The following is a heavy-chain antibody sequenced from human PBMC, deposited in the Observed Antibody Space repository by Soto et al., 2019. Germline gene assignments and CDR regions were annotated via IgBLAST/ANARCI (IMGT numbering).Heavy chain of an antibody. CDR3: ARDRIAAAASVEGFDY. CDR2: IIPILGIA. Sequence: QVQLVQSGAEVKKPGSSVKVSCKASGGTFSSYTISWVRQAPGQGLEWMGRIIPILGIANYAQKFQGRVTSTPVKFTEXDYRELSSLRSEDTAVYYCARDRIAAAASVEGFDYWGQGTLVTVSS. CDR1: GGTFSSYT. J-gene: IGHJ4*02. V-gene: IGHV1-69*08. D-gene: IGHD6-13*01.